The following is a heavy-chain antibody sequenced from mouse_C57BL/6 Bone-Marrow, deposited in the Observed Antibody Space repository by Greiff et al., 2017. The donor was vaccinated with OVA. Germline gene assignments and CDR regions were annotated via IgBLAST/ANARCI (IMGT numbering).Heavy chain of an antibody. CDR3: ARKNTTDFDY. Sequence: EVQGVESGGGLVKPGGSLKLSCAASGFTFSDYGMHWVRQAPEKGLEWVAYIRSGSSTNYYAEPVKGRFNISRDNAKNTLFLQMTILRSEDTAMYYCARKNTTDFDYWGQGTTLTVSS. D-gene: IGHD1-1*01. CDR2: IRSGSSTN. V-gene: IGHV5-17*01. J-gene: IGHJ2*01. CDR1: GFTFSDYG.